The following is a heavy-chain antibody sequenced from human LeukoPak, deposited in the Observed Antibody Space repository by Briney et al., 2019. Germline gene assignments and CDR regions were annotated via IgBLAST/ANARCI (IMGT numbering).Heavy chain of an antibody. CDR2: IYPYTGNT. CDR1: GYTFINYG. Sequence: ASVKVSCKASGYTFINYGISWVRQAPGQGLEWMGWIYPYTGNTNYAQMFQGRVTMTTDTSTRTAYMELGSLTSDDTAVYYCARGGQQPVWSDSWGQGPLVTVYS. J-gene: IGHJ5*01. CDR3: ARGGQQPVWSDS. D-gene: IGHD6-13*01. V-gene: IGHV1-18*01.